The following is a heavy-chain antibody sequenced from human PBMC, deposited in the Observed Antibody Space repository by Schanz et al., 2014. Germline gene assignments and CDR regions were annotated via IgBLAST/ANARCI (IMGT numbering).Heavy chain of an antibody. V-gene: IGHV1-2*04. CDR3: ARDQSPYTNSSDVRYFDY. CDR2: INPNSGTT. D-gene: IGHD6-6*01. Sequence: QVQLVQSGAEVKKPGASVKVSCKASGYTFTDYGVIWVRQAPGQGLEWMGWINPNSGTTNYAQKFQGWVTMTRDTSISTAYMELSRLKSDDTAVYYCARDQSPYTNSSDVRYFDYWGQGTLVTVSS. CDR1: GYTFTDYG. J-gene: IGHJ4*02.